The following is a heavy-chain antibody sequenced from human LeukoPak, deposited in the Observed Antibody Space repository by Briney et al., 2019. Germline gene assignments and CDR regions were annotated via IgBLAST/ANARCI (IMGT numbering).Heavy chain of an antibody. J-gene: IGHJ4*02. V-gene: IGHV3-53*05. CDR1: GFTIKTSY. CDR3: ARDLPSSTSD. CDR2: IYSDGNT. Sequence: GGSLRLSCAASGFTIKTSYMTWVRQAPGKGLEWVSVIYSDGNTYYADSVKGRFTISRDNSKNTLYLQMNSLRAEDTAVYYCARDLPSSTSDWGQGTLVTVSS. D-gene: IGHD2-2*01.